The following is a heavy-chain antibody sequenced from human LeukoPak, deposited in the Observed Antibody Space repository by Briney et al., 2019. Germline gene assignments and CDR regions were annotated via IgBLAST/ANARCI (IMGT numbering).Heavy chain of an antibody. CDR2: IYSGGNT. J-gene: IGHJ5*02. D-gene: IGHD1-26*01. CDR3: AKSPLELLGWFDT. Sequence: QAGGSLRLSCAASGFTVSINYMSWVRQAPGKGLKWVSDIYSGGNTYYAGSLKGRFTISRDNSKNTLLLQVNSLRAEDTAVYYCAKSPLELLGWFDTWGQGTLVTVSS. CDR1: GFTVSINY. V-gene: IGHV3-53*01.